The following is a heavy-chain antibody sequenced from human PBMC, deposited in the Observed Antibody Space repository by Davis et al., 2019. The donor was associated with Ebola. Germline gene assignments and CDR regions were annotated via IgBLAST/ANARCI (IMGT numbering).Heavy chain of an antibody. V-gene: IGHV1-2*06. Sequence: ASVKVSCKASGYTFTGYYIHWVRQAPGQGLEWMGQINPNSGDTSYAQRFQGRVTMTRDTSTSTAYMELRSLRSDDTAVYYCARARGVGATSIAWFDPWGQGTLVTVSS. CDR1: GYTFTGYY. CDR2: INPNSGDT. J-gene: IGHJ5*02. D-gene: IGHD1-26*01. CDR3: ARARGVGATSIAWFDP.